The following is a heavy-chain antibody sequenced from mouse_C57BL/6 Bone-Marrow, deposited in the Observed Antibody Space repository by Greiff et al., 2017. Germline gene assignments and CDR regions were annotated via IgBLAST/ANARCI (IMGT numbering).Heavy chain of an antibody. CDR3: AIMITTFAY. CDR1: GFTFSSYG. Sequence: EVKLQESGGDLVKPGGSLKLSCAASGFTFSSYGMSWVRQTPDKRLEWVATISSGGSYTYYPASVKGRFTISRDNAKNHLFLQMSSLKSEDTAIYNCAIMITTFAYWGQGTLVTVSA. J-gene: IGHJ3*01. V-gene: IGHV5-6*01. CDR2: ISSGGSYT. D-gene: IGHD2-4*01.